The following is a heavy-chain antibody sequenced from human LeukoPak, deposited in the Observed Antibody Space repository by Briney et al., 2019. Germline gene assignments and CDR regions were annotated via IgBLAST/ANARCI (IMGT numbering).Heavy chain of an antibody. J-gene: IGHJ4*02. CDR2: IYTSGST. D-gene: IGHD5-18*01. V-gene: IGHV4-4*07. CDR3: ATLGYSYGTDY. CDR1: VGSVTNYY. Sequence: PSETLSLTCSVSVGSVTNYYWTWIRQPAGKGLEWIGRIYTSGSTNYNPSLKSRVTISVDTSKNQFSLKLSSVTAADTAVYYCATLGYSYGTDYWGQGTLVTVSS.